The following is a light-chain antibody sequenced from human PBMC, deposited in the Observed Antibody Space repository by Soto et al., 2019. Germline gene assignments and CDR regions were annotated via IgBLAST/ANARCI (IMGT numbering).Light chain of an antibody. CDR2: SAS. J-gene: IGKJ1*01. CDR3: QQYGSLVT. V-gene: IGKV3-20*01. CDR1: QSVSSSY. Sequence: EIVLTQSPGTLSLSPGERATLSCRASQSVSSSYLAWYQQKPGRAPRLLIDSASSRATGIPDRFSGSGSGTDFTLTISRLEHEDLAVYYCQQYGSLVTFGQGTKVEIK.